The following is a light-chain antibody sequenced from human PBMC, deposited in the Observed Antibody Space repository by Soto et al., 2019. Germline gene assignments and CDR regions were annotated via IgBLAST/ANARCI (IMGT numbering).Light chain of an antibody. J-gene: IGLJ1*01. Sequence: QSALTQPPSASGSPGQSVTISCTGTSSDVGGYNYVSWYQQHPGKAPKLMISEVSKRPSGVPDRFSGSKSGNTAFLAVSGIHAEDEADYYCGSYEGSNTSVFGTGTKLA. V-gene: IGLV2-8*01. CDR3: GSYEGSNTSV. CDR2: EVS. CDR1: SSDVGGYNY.